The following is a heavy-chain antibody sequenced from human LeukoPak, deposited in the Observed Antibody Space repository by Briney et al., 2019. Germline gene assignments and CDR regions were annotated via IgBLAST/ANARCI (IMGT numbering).Heavy chain of an antibody. D-gene: IGHD6-19*01. V-gene: IGHV4-34*01. CDR1: GGSFSGYY. CDR3: ASQAVAFQLFDY. Sequence: SETLSLTCAVYGGSFSGYYWSWIRQPPGKGLEWIGEINHSGSTNYNPSLNSRVTISVDTSKNQFSLKLSSVTAADTAVYYCASQAVAFQLFDYWGQGTLVTVSS. CDR2: INHSGST. J-gene: IGHJ4*02.